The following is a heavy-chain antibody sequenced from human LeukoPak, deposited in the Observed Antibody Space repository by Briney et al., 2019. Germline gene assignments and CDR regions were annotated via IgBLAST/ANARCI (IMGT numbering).Heavy chain of an antibody. V-gene: IGHV4-30-2*05. Sequence: PSETLSLTCAVSGGSISSGGYSWSWIRQPPGKGLEWIGYIYHSGSTYYNPSLESRITMSVDTSKNQYSLELSSVIAADTAVYYCASYFVGNGGRGYWGQGALVTVSS. D-gene: IGHD3-10*02. CDR2: IYHSGST. J-gene: IGHJ4*02. CDR1: GGSISSGGYS. CDR3: ASYFVGNGGRGY.